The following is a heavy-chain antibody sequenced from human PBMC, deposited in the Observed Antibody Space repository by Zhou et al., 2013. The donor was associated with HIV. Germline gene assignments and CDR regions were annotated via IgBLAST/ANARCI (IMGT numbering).Heavy chain of an antibody. D-gene: IGHD3-10*01. CDR2: IIPILGIA. Sequence: QVQLVQSGAEVKKPGSSVKVSCKASGGTFSSYAISWVRQAPGQGLEWMGRIIPILGIANYAQKFQGRVTITADKSTSTAYMELSSLRSEDTAVYYCVGTMVQGPRARDDAFDIWGQGTMVTVSS. CDR1: GGTFSSYA. V-gene: IGHV1-69*04. J-gene: IGHJ3*02. CDR3: VGTMVQGPRARDDAFDI.